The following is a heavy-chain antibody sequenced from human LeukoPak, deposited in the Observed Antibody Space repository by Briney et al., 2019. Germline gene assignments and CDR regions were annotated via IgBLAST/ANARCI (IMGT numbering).Heavy chain of an antibody. CDR2: ISSSSSTI. CDR1: GFTFSSYS. D-gene: IGHD5-12*01. J-gene: IGHJ6*03. V-gene: IGHV3-48*02. Sequence: PGGSLRLSCAASGFTFSSYSMNWVRQAPGKGLEWVSYISSSSSTIYYADSVKGRFTISRDNAKNSLYLQMNSLRDEDTAVYYCARVSNPLGYSGYYYMDVWGKGTTVTVSS. CDR3: ARVSNPLGYSGYYYMDV.